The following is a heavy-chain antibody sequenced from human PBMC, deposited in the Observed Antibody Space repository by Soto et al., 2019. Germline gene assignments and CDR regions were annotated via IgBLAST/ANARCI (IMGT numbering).Heavy chain of an antibody. CDR2: INSDVSST. D-gene: IGHD4-17*01. Sequence: DVQLVESGGGLVQPGGSLRLSCTASGFTFSDYWMYWVRQAPGKGLVWVSRINSDVSSTSYADSVKGRFSISRDNAKITLSLQMNSLRAEDTAVYFCVRMNDFGGSFHFWGQGTLVTVSS. CDR1: GFTFSDYW. J-gene: IGHJ4*02. CDR3: VRMNDFGGSFHF. V-gene: IGHV3-74*01.